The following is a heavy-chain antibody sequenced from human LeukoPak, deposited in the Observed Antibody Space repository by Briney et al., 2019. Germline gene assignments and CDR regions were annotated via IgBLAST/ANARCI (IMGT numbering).Heavy chain of an antibody. V-gene: IGHV3-30*02. J-gene: IGHJ4*02. CDR2: IRYDGSNK. Sequence: GGSLRLSCAASGFTFSSYGMHWVRQAPGKGLEWVAFIRYDGSNKYYADSVKGRFTISRDNSKNTLYLQMNSLRAEDTAVYYCARTSVMVRGVIDYWGQGTLVTVSS. CDR1: GFTFSSYG. CDR3: ARTSVMVRGVIDY. D-gene: IGHD3-10*01.